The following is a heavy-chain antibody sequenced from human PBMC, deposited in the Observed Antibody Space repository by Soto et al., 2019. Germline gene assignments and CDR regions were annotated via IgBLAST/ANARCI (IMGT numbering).Heavy chain of an antibody. V-gene: IGHV3-7*01. CDR3: ARIASTGRGWDV. CDR2: IKQDGSEK. D-gene: IGHD6-13*01. Sequence: EVQLVASGGGLVQPGGSLRLSCAASGFTFSNYWMSWVRQAPVKGLEWVGNIKQDGSEKNYVDFVEGRFTISRDNAENSLYLQVNSLRVDDTAVYYCARIASTGRGWDVWGQGTTFVVSS. CDR1: GFTFSNYW. J-gene: IGHJ6*02.